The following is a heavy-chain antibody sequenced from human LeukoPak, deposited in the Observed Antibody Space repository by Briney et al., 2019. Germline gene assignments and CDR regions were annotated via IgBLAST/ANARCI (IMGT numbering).Heavy chain of an antibody. D-gene: IGHD6-25*01. CDR3: ARDAGATRRDAFDI. J-gene: IGHJ3*02. V-gene: IGHV4-38-2*02. Sequence: SETLSLTCAVSGYSISGGYYWGWIRQPPGKGLEWIGSIYHSGSTYYNPSLKSRVTISVDTSKNQFSLKLSSVTAADTAVYYCARDAGATRRDAFDIWGQGTMVTVSS. CDR1: GYSISGGYY. CDR2: IYHSGST.